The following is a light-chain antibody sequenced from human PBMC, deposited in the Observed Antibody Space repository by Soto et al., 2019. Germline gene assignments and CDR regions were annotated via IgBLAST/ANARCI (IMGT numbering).Light chain of an antibody. J-gene: IGLJ2*01. CDR3: CSYAGSYTPHVV. CDR2: DVS. V-gene: IGLV2-11*01. Sequence: QSVLTQPRSVSGSPGQSVTISCTGTSSDVGGYNYVSWYQQHPGKAPKLMIYDVSKRPSGVPDRFSGSESGNTASLTISGLQAEDEADYYCCSYAGSYTPHVVFGGGTKVTVL. CDR1: SSDVGGYNY.